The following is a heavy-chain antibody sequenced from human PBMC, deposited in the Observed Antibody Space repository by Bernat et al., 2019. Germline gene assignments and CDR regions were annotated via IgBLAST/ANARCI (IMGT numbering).Heavy chain of an antibody. CDR2: IKKDGSEK. D-gene: IGHD5-24*01. J-gene: IGHJ6*04. CDR1: GFTFSSYW. CDR3: ARVAQRWLQTTYYSYGMNV. Sequence: EVQLVESGGGLVQPGGSLRLSCTASGFTFSSYWMNWVRQAPGKGLEWVANIKKDGSEKYYVDSVKGRFTSTRDNAKNSLYLQMNSLRAEDTAVYYCARVAQRWLQTTYYSYGMNVWGKGTTVTVSS. V-gene: IGHV3-7*03.